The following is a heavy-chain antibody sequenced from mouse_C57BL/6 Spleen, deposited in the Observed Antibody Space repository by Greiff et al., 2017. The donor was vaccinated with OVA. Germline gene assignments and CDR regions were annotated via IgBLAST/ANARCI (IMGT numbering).Heavy chain of an antibody. CDR1: GYAFSSYW. CDR2: IYPGDGDT. D-gene: IGHD2-1*01. V-gene: IGHV1-80*01. J-gene: IGHJ1*03. CDR3: AREGNPRYFDV. Sequence: VQLQESGAELVKPGASVKISCKASGYAFSSYWMNWVKQRPGKGLEWIGQIYPGDGDTNYNGKFKGKATLTADKSSSTAYMQLSSLTSEDSAVYFGAREGNPRYFDVWGTGTTVTVSS.